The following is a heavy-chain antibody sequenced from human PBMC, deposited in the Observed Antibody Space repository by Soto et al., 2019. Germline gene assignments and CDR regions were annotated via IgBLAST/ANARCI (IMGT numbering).Heavy chain of an antibody. V-gene: IGHV3-15*07. Sequence: GGSLRLSCAASGFTFSNAWMNWVRQAPGKGLEWVGRIKSKTDGGTTDYAAPVKGRFTISRGDSKNTLYLQMNSLRAEDTAVYYRANTGYEPVDPYYYYGMDVWGQGTTVTVSS. J-gene: IGHJ6*02. CDR3: ANTGYEPVDPYYYYGMDV. D-gene: IGHD3-9*01. CDR2: IKSKTDGGTT. CDR1: GFTFSNAW.